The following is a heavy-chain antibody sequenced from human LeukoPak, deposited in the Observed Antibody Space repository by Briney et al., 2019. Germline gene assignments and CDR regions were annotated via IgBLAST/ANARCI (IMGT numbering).Heavy chain of an antibody. Sequence: GGSLRLSCAVSGFTFRDAAMTWVRQAPGKGLEWVSLISFSGNNAYYADSVKGRFTISRDNYKNTLSLQMNSLRVEDTAIYYCAKDIQLSTWGLGTMVTVSS. V-gene: IGHV3-23*01. D-gene: IGHD5-24*01. CDR2: ISFSGNNA. J-gene: IGHJ3*01. CDR1: GFTFRDAA. CDR3: AKDIQLST.